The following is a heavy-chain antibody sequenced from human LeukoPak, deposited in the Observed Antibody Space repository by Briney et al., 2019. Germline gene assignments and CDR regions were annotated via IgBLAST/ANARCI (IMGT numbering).Heavy chain of an antibody. V-gene: IGHV3-7*01. D-gene: IGHD3-22*01. CDR3: AGQGAGRRGFFAFHH. CDR1: GFSLSTYW. Sequence: GGSLRLSCAAWGFSLSTYWMSWVRQAPGGAREWGANIEQEGSAVYYADCVKGRFSISRDNAKNVLYLYMDSLRAEDTAVYYCAGQGAGRRGFFAFHHWPHGPLVSVSS. J-gene: IGHJ1*01. CDR2: IEQEGSAV.